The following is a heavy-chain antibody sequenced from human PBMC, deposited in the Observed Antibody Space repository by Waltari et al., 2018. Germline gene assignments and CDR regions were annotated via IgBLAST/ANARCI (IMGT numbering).Heavy chain of an antibody. CDR3: VRSAFLDV. CDR1: GFSFSTYW. J-gene: IGHJ6*02. D-gene: IGHD3-16*01. Sequence: DVRLWESGGGLCQPGRYRQLSCAAPGFSFSTYWMNWAHQATGAGLGCVSLITSDGCSTAYAETVKGRLTTCRDKAKNTLYFEMNSRRADDTSVYYCVRSAFLDVRSQGTTVTVSS. V-gene: IGHV3-74*01. CDR2: ITSDGCST.